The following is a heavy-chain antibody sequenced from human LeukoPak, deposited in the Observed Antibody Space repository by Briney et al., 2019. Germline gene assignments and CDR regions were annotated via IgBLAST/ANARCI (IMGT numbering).Heavy chain of an antibody. CDR2: ISYDGSNK. CDR1: GFTFSSYG. J-gene: IGHJ4*02. V-gene: IGHV3-30*18. CDR3: AKGLRYSDN. Sequence: QPGRSLRLSCAASGFTFSSYGMHWVRQAPGKGLEWVAVISYDGSNKYYADSVKGRFTISRDNSKNTLYLQMNSLRAEDTAVYYCAKGLRYSDNWGQGTLVTVSS. D-gene: IGHD3-9*01.